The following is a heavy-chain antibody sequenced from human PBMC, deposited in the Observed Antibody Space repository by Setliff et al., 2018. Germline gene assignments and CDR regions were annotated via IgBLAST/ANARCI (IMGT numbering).Heavy chain of an antibody. V-gene: IGHV3-7*01. Sequence: GGSLRLSCAASGFTFSSLWMAWVRQAPGKGLEWVANINQGGGDQFYVDSVRGRFIISRDNAKNSLYLHMNSLRADDTAVYYCSRDVYDFRTGQADPWGQGTLVTASS. CDR2: INQGGGDQ. CDR1: GFTFSSLW. CDR3: SRDVYDFRTGQADP. D-gene: IGHD3-3*01. J-gene: IGHJ5*02.